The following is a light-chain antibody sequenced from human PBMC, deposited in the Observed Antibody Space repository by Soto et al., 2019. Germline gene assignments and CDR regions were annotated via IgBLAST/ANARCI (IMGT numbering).Light chain of an antibody. Sequence: EIVLTQSPGTLSLSPGERATLSCRASQSVSSSYLDWYQQKPGQAPRLIIYGASDRATGIPGRFSGSGSGTDFTLTISRLEPEDFAVYYCQQYGSSPYTFGQGTKLEIK. CDR1: QSVSSSY. CDR2: GAS. CDR3: QQYGSSPYT. J-gene: IGKJ2*01. V-gene: IGKV3-20*01.